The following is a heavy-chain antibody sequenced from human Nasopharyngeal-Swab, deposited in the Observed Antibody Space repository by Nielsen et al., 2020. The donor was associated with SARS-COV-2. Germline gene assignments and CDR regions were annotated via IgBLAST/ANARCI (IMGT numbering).Heavy chain of an antibody. D-gene: IGHD3-10*01. V-gene: IGHV4-39*01. CDR2: NYYSGST. CDR3: ARHRGIYYYYYGMDV. CDR1: GGSISSSSYY. J-gene: IGHJ6*02. Sequence: SETLSLTCTVSGGSISSSSYYWGWIRQPPGKGLEWSGSNYYSGSTYYNQSLKSRVTISVDTSKNQCSLKLSSVTAADTAVYYCARHRGIYYYYYGMDVWGQGTTVTVSS.